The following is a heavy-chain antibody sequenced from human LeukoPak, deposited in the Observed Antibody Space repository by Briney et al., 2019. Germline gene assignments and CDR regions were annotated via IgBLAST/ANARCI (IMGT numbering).Heavy chain of an antibody. CDR2: IYSGGST. D-gene: IGHD4-17*01. J-gene: IGHJ6*03. Sequence: GSLRLSCAASEFSVGSNYMTWVRQAPGKGLEWVSLIYSGGSTYYADSVKGRFTISRDNSKNTLYLQMNSLRAEDTAVYYCARHATVTTGTPGPRTYSYYYYYMDVWGKGTTVTISS. CDR1: EFSVGSNY. V-gene: IGHV3-66*04. CDR3: ARHATVTTGTPGPRTYSYYYYYMDV.